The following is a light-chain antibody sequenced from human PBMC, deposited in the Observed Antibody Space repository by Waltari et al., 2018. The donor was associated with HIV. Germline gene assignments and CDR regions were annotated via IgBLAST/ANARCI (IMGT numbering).Light chain of an antibody. CDR1: QSISSW. J-gene: IGKJ1*01. CDR3: QQYNSYPWT. CDR2: KAS. V-gene: IGKV1-5*03. Sequence: DIQMTQSPSALSASVGDRVTITCRASQSISSWLAWYQQKPGKAPKLLIYKASSLESGAPSRFSGSGSGTEFTLTISSLQPDDSATYYCQQYNSYPWTFGQGTKVEIK.